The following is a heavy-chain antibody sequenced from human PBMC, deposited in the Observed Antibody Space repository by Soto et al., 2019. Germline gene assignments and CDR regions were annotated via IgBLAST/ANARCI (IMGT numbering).Heavy chain of an antibody. V-gene: IGHV1-46*01. CDR3: AREASKYSGMDV. CDR2: INPSGGST. J-gene: IGHJ6*02. Sequence: ASVKVSCKASGYTFTGYYMHWVRQAPGQGLEWMGVINPSGGSTTYAQKFQGRVTMTRDTSTSTVYMELSSLISEDTTEYYCAREASKYSGMDVWGQGTTVTVSS. D-gene: IGHD2-21*01. CDR1: GYTFTGYY.